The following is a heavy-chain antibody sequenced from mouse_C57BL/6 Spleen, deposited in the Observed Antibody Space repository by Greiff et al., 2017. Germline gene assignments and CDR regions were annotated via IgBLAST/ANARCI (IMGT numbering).Heavy chain of an antibody. CDR2: IYPGDGDT. CDR1: GYAFSSSW. D-gene: IGHD1-3*01. J-gene: IGHJ2*01. Sequence: QVQLQQSGPELVNPGASVKISCKASGYAFSSSWMNWVKQRPGKGLEWIGRIYPGDGDTNYNGKFKGKATLTADKSSSTAYMQLSSLTSEDSAVYFCAIYSPNFDYWGQGTTLTVSS. CDR3: AIYSPNFDY. V-gene: IGHV1-82*01.